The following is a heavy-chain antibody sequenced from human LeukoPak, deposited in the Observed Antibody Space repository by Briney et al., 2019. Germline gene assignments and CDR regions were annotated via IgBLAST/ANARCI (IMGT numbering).Heavy chain of an antibody. D-gene: IGHD5-18*01. J-gene: IGHJ4*02. CDR3: ARAQGYSYDFDY. CDR2: IYYSGST. CDR1: GRSIISYY. Sequence: SETLSLTCTVPGRSIISYYWSWVRQPPGKGLGWIGYIYYSGSTNYNPSLKSRVTISVDTSKNQFSLKLSSVTAADADVYYCARAQGYSYDFDYWGQGTLVTVSS. V-gene: IGHV4-59*01.